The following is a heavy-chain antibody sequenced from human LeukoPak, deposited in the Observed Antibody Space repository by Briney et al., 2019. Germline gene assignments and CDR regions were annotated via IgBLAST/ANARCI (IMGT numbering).Heavy chain of an antibody. Sequence: SETLSLTCNVSGASINSILYYWGWIRQPPGKGLEWIGNIFHDGSTYFNPSLKSRVSLSVDTSKRYFSLKLTSVTAADTSVYYCARHVLSNRSFDTWGQGTLVSVSS. D-gene: IGHD4/OR15-4a*01. CDR1: GASINSILYY. CDR2: IFHDGST. J-gene: IGHJ5*02. CDR3: ARHVLSNRSFDT. V-gene: IGHV4-39*01.